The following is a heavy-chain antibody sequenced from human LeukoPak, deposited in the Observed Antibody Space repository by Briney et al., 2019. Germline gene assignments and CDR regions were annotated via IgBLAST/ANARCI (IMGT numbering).Heavy chain of an antibody. V-gene: IGHV3-43D*03. CDR3: AKDASSGWPSHYYYYMDV. Sequence: GGSLRLSCAASGFTFDDYAMHWVRQAPGKGLEWVSLISWDGGSTYYAGSVKGRFTISRDNSKNSLYLQMNSLRAEDTALYYCAKDASSGWPSHYYYYMDVWGKGTTVTVSS. D-gene: IGHD6-19*01. CDR2: ISWDGGST. J-gene: IGHJ6*03. CDR1: GFTFDDYA.